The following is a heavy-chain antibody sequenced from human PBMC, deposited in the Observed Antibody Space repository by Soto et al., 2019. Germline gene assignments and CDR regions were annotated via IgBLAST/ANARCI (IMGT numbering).Heavy chain of an antibody. CDR3: EKDYSTVTTDPLSVVLFDY. D-gene: IGHD4-17*01. V-gene: IGHV3-23*01. CDR2: ITSDGRT. Sequence: GGSLRLSCAASGFTFSSYAMSWVRQAPGKGVEWVSIITSDGRTYYAESVKGRFTISRDNSKNTVYLQMNSLRAEDTAVYYCEKDYSTVTTDPLSVVLFDYCGQGALVTVYS. J-gene: IGHJ4*02. CDR1: GFTFSSYA.